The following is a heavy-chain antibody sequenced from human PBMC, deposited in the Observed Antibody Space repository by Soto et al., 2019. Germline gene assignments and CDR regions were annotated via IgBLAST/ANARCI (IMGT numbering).Heavy chain of an antibody. CDR2: TFYRSRWYS. D-gene: IGHD3-22*01. CDR3: ARAPTMIVVEGWFDY. V-gene: IGHV6-1*01. Sequence: SQTLSLTCAISGDSVSTNSGAWNWIRQSPSRGLEWLGRTFYRSRWYSDYADSVKGRININSDTSKNQFSLQLSSVTPEDTAVYYCARAPTMIVVEGWFDYWGQGTLVTVSS. J-gene: IGHJ4*02. CDR1: GDSVSTNSGA.